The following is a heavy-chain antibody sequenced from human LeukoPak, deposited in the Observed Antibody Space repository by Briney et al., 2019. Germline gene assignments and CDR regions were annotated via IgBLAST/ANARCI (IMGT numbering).Heavy chain of an antibody. CDR2: IIPIFGTA. D-gene: IGHD2-2*01. CDR1: GGTFSSYA. J-gene: IGHJ5*02. CDR3: ARGRIAVVPAAMSWFDP. Sequence: ASVKVSCKASGGTFSSYAISWVRQPPGQGLEWMGGIIPIFGTANYAQKFQGRVTITADESTSTAYMELSSLRSEDTAVYYCARGRIAVVPAAMSWFDPWGQGTLVTVSS. V-gene: IGHV1-69*13.